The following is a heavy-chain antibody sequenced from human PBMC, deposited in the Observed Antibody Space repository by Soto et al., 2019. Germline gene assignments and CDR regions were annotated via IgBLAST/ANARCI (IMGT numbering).Heavy chain of an antibody. V-gene: IGHV3-23*01. CDR3: AKDSDHRARIFRYFDL. J-gene: IGHJ2*01. CDR1: GFTLSSYA. CDR2: INNSGGDT. Sequence: EVQLLESGGGLVQPGGSLRLSCAASGFTLSSYAMSWVRQAPGKGLEGVSVINNSGGDTYYADSVKGRFAISRDSAKNTLYLQINSLRAEDTAVYYCAKDSDHRARIFRYFDLWGRGTLVTVSS. D-gene: IGHD2-15*01.